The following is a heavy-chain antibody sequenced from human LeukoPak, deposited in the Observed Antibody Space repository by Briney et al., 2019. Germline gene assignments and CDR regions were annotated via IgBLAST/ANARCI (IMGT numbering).Heavy chain of an antibody. V-gene: IGHV4-59*01. Sequence: PSETLSLTCTVSGGSISSYYWSWIRQPPGKGLEWIGYIYYSGSTNYNPSLKSRVTISIDTSKNQFSLKLTSVTAADTAVYYCARESDSSVLCLRGYGMDVWGQGTTVTVSS. CDR2: IYYSGST. CDR3: ARESDSSVLCLRGYGMDV. J-gene: IGHJ6*02. CDR1: GGSISSYY. D-gene: IGHD3-22*01.